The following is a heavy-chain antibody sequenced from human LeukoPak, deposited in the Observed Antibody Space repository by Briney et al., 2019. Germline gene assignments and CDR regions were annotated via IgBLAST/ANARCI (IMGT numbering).Heavy chain of an antibody. Sequence: PGGSLRLSCAASGFTFSSYWMSWVRQAPGKGLEWVANIKQDGSEKYYVDSVKGRFTISRDNAKNSLYLQMNSLRAEDTAVYYCARDLLWGYLYYFDYWGQGTLVTVSS. CDR2: IKQDGSEK. D-gene: IGHD2/OR15-2a*01. CDR1: GFTFSSYW. J-gene: IGHJ4*02. V-gene: IGHV3-7*01. CDR3: ARDLLWGYLYYFDY.